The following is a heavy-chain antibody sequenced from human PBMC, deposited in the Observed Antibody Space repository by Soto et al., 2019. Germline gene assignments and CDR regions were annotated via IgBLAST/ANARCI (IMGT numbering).Heavy chain of an antibody. CDR3: AKDQYGYPYVCSGYYPHEAFVI. J-gene: IGHJ3*02. Sequence: PGGSLRLSCAASGFTFSSYAMSWVRQAPGKGLEWVSAISGSGGSTYYADSVKGRFTISRDNSKNTLYLQMNSLRAEDTAVYYCAKDQYGYPYVCSGYYPHEAFVIWGQGTMVTV. CDR1: GFTFSSYA. V-gene: IGHV3-23*01. CDR2: ISGSGGST. D-gene: IGHD3-22*01.